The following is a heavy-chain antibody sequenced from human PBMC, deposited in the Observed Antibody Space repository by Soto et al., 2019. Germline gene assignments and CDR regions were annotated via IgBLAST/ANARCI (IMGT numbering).Heavy chain of an antibody. J-gene: IGHJ5*02. CDR3: ARGAMVRGVINWFDP. D-gene: IGHD3-10*01. Sequence: QVQLQESGPGLVKPSQTLSLTCTVSGGSISSGGYYWSWIRQHPGKGLEWIGYIYYSGSTYYNPSLKSRVTIAVDTSKNQFSLKLSSVTAADTAVYYCARGAMVRGVINWFDPWGQGTLVTVSS. CDR2: IYYSGST. V-gene: IGHV4-31*03. CDR1: GGSISSGGYY.